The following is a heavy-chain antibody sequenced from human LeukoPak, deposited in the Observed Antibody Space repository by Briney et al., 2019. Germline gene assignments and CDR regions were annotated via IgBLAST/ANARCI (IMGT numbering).Heavy chain of an antibody. CDR3: ARAPRNSSGWYGDAFDI. Sequence: ASVKLSCKASGYTFTSYYMHWVRQAPGQGLEWMGIINPSGGSTSYAQKFQGRVTMTRDTSTSTVYMELSSLRSEDTAVYYCARAPRNSSGWYGDAFDIWGQGAMVTVSS. CDR2: INPSGGST. CDR1: GYTFTSYY. J-gene: IGHJ3*02. D-gene: IGHD6-19*01. V-gene: IGHV1-46*01.